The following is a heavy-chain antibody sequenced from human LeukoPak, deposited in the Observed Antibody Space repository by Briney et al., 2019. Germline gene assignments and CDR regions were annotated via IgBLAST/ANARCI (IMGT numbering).Heavy chain of an antibody. D-gene: IGHD4-17*01. V-gene: IGHV3-11*01. CDR1: GFTFSSYY. Sequence: GGSLRLSCAASGFTFSSYYMSWIRQAPGKGLECVSYISSSDITIYYADSVKGRFTISRDNAKNSLYLQMNSLRAEDTAVYYCAKDYGDYGTKDYWGQGTLVTVSS. CDR3: AKDYGDYGTKDY. J-gene: IGHJ4*02. CDR2: ISSSDITI.